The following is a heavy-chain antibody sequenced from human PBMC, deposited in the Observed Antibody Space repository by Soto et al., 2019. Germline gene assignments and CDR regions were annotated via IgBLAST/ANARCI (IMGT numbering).Heavy chain of an antibody. CDR3: VRAGMTTVTTPYFDY. Sequence: QVQLVQSGAEVKKPGSSVKVSCKASGGTFSNYAISWVRQAPGLGLEWMGGIIPIFSSAKYPQKFRGRVTITADESTSTAYMELSSLRSEDTAVYYCVRAGMTTVTTPYFDYWGQGTLVTVSS. V-gene: IGHV1-69*12. J-gene: IGHJ4*02. CDR1: GGTFSNYA. D-gene: IGHD4-17*01. CDR2: IIPIFSSA.